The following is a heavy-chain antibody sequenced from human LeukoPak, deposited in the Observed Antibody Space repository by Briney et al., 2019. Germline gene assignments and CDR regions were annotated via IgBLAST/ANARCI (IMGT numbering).Heavy chain of an antibody. V-gene: IGHV4-28*01. CDR1: GYSISSSNW. D-gene: IGHD3-10*01. CDR3: ARITMVRGVPYFAY. Sequence: SETLSLTCAVSGYSISSSNWCGWIRQPPGKGLEWIGYIYYSGSTYYNPSLKSRVTMSVDTSKNQFSLKLSSVTAVDTAVYYCARITMVRGVPYFAYWGQGTLVTVSS. J-gene: IGHJ4*02. CDR2: IYYSGST.